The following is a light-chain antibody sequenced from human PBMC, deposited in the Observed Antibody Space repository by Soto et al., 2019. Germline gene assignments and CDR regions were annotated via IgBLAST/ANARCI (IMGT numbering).Light chain of an antibody. Sequence: ELVLTQSPGTLSLSPGERATLSCRASQCVSSAYLAWYQQKPGQAPRLLIYGASNRATGTPDRLSGSGSGTDFTLTISRLEPEDFAVYYCQHYGSSPRTFGQGTKVEIK. CDR2: GAS. V-gene: IGKV3-20*01. CDR1: QCVSSAY. J-gene: IGKJ1*01. CDR3: QHYGSSPRT.